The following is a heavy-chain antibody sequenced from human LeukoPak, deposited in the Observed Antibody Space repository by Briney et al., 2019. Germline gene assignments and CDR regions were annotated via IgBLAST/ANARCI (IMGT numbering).Heavy chain of an antibody. Sequence: GGPLRLSCAASGFTFSSYSMNWVRQAPGKGLEWVSYISSSSSTIYYADSVKGRFTISRDNAKSSLYLQMHSLRDEDTAVYYCARGGSSWYRGENWFDPWGQGTLVTVSS. J-gene: IGHJ5*02. V-gene: IGHV3-48*02. CDR1: GFTFSSYS. CDR2: ISSSSSTI. D-gene: IGHD6-13*01. CDR3: ARGGSSWYRGENWFDP.